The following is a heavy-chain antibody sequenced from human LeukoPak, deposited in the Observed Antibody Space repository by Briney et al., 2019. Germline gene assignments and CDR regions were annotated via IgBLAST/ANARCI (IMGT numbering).Heavy chain of an antibody. D-gene: IGHD5-18*01. CDR2: IYPGDSDT. J-gene: IGHJ3*02. V-gene: IGHV5-51*01. CDR3: ARSAGYSYGSGAFDI. Sequence: KPGESLKISCKGSGYSFTSYWIGWVRQMPGKGLEWMGIIYPGDSDTRYSPSFQGQVTISANKSISTAYLQWSSLKASDTGMYYCARSAGYSYGSGAFDIWGQGTMVTVSS. CDR1: GYSFTSYW.